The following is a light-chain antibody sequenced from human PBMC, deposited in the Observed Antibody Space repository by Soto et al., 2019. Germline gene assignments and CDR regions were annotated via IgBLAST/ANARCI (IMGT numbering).Light chain of an antibody. CDR3: MQALQISYT. CDR1: LSLLHASGYHY. Sequence: IVMTQSPLSLPVTPGEPASISCRSNLSLLHASGYHYLDWYLQKPGQSPQLLIYLNSNRASGVPDRFSGTGSGTDFTLKISRVEADDIGVYYCMQALQISYTFGQGTKLEIK. V-gene: IGKV2-28*01. CDR2: LNS. J-gene: IGKJ2*01.